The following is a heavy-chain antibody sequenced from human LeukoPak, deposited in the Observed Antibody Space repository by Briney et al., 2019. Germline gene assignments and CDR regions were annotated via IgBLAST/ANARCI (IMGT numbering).Heavy chain of an antibody. CDR3: ARGLSIFGVDAFDI. J-gene: IGHJ3*02. D-gene: IGHD3-3*01. CDR1: GGSVSSYY. CDR2: IYTSGST. Sequence: SETLSLTCTVSGGSVSSYYWSWIRQPAGKGLEWIGRIYTSGSTNYNPSLKSRVTMSVDTSKNQFSLKLSSVTAADTAVYYCARGLSIFGVDAFDIWGQGTMATVSS. V-gene: IGHV4-4*07.